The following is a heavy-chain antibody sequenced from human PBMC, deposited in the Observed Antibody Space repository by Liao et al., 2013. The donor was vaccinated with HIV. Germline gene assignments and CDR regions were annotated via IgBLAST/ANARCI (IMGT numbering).Heavy chain of an antibody. CDR3: ARALYSGHDY. CDR2: IYYSGNT. Sequence: QVQLQESGPGLVKPSQTLSLTCTVSGGSISGGDYYWSWVRQPPGKGLEWIGYIYYSGNTYYNPSLKSRVTISIDTSKNQFSLRLSSVTAADTAVYYCARALYSGHDYWGQGTLVTVSS. V-gene: IGHV4-30-4*08. D-gene: IGHD2-8*01. CDR1: GGSISGGDYY. J-gene: IGHJ4*02.